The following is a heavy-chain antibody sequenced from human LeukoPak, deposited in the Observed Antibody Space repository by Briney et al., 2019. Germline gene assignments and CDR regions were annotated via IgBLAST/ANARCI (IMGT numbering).Heavy chain of an antibody. V-gene: IGHV2-70*11. CDR3: ARELWFGELPRFDP. Sequence: SGPTLVNPTQTLTLTCTFSGFSLSTSGMCVSWIRQPPGKALEWLARIDWDDDKYYSTSLKTRLTISKDTSKNQVVLTMTSMDPVDTATYYCARELWFGELPRFDPWGQGTLVTVSS. D-gene: IGHD3-10*01. CDR1: GFSLSTSGMC. J-gene: IGHJ5*02. CDR2: IDWDDDK.